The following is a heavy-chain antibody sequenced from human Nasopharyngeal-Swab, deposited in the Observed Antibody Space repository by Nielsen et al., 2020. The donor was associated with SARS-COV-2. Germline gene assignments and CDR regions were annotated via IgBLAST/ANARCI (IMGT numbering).Heavy chain of an antibody. D-gene: IGHD4-17*01. J-gene: IGHJ4*02. CDR2: INDSGST. V-gene: IGHV4-34*01. CDR1: GGSFSGNY. CDR3: AREFSDYHRFDY. Sequence: SETLSLTCAVYGGSFSGNYWSWVRQPPGKGLEWIGEINDSGSTNYNPSLKSRVTISVDTPKNQFSLKVISVTAADTAVYYCAREFSDYHRFDYWSQGTLVTVSS.